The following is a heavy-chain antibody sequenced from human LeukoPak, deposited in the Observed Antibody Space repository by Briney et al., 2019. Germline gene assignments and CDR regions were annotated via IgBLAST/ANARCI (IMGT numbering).Heavy chain of an antibody. CDR1: GFTFSSYS. V-gene: IGHV3-21*01. Sequence: PGGSLRLSCAASGFTFSSYSMNWVRQAPGKGLEWVSSISSSSSYIYYADSVKGRFTISRDNAKNSLYLQMNSLRAEDTAVYYCARGLAARPTYFDYWGQGTLVTVSS. CDR2: ISSSSSYI. D-gene: IGHD6-6*01. CDR3: ARGLAARPTYFDY. J-gene: IGHJ4*02.